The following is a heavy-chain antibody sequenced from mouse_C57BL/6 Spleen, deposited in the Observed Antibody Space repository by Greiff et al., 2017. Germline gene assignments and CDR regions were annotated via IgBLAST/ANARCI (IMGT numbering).Heavy chain of an antibody. J-gene: IGHJ3*01. Sequence: QVTLKVSGPGILQSSQTLSLSCSFSGFSLSTSGMGVSWIRQPSGKGLEWLAHIYWDDDKRYNPSLKRQLTISKDPSRNQVFLKITSVDSADTATYYWARCYYGSSPWFAYWGQGTLVTVAA. CDR2: IYWDDDK. D-gene: IGHD1-1*01. V-gene: IGHV8-12*01. CDR1: GFSLSTSGMG. CDR3: ARCYYGSSPWFAY.